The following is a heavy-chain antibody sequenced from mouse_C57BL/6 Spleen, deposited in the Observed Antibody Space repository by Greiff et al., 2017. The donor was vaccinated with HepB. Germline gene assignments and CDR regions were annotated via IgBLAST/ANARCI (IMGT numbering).Heavy chain of an antibody. CDR3: TRDRANWGWYVDV. CDR2: ISSGGDYI. J-gene: IGHJ1*03. CDR1: GFTFSSYA. V-gene: IGHV5-9-1*02. Sequence: EVKLVESGEGLVKPGGSLKLSCAASGFTFSSYAMSWVRQTPEKRLEWVAYISSGGDYIYYAETVKGRFTISRDNARNTLYLQMSSLKSEDTAMYYCTRDRANWGWYVDVWGTGTTVTVSS. D-gene: IGHD4-1*01.